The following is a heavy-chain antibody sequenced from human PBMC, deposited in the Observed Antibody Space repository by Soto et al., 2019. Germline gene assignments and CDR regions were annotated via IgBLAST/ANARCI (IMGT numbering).Heavy chain of an antibody. Sequence: PSETLSLTCAVSGYSISSGYYWGWIRQPPGKGLEWIGSIYHSGRTYYNPSLKSRLTISLDTSKNQFSLKLTSVTAADTALYFCATTSGSFPYLGQGNLVTGSS. V-gene: IGHV4-38-2*01. D-gene: IGHD1-26*01. CDR3: ATTSGSFPY. J-gene: IGHJ4*02. CDR1: GYSISSGYY. CDR2: IYHSGRT.